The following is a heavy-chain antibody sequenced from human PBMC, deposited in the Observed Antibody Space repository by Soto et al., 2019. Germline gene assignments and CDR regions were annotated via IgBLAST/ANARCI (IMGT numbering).Heavy chain of an antibody. CDR2: ISAYNGNT. CDR1: GYTFTSYG. D-gene: IGHD3-3*01. V-gene: IGHV1-18*01. J-gene: IGHJ5*02. Sequence: GASVKVSCKASGYTFTSYGISWVRQAPGQGLEWMGWISAYNGNTNYAQKLQGRVTMTTDTSTSTAYMELRSLRSDDTAVYYCARGPYISIFGVVITTCFDPWGQGTLVTVSS. CDR3: ARGPYISIFGVVITTCFDP.